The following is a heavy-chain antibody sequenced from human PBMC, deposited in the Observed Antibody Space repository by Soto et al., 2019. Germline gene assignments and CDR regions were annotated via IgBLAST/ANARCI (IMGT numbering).Heavy chain of an antibody. Sequence: QVQLVESGGGVVQPGRSLRLSCAASGFTFSKYTMHWVRQAPGKGLEWVAAISDDGSNTYYADSVKGRFTISRDNSKNRLDLKMTRLSNEDTAVHYWAREVYYGFSSGFNSHPYYLDDWGQGSLVTVSS. V-gene: IGHV3-30-3*01. CDR1: GFTFSKYT. CDR3: AREVYYGFSSGFNSHPYYLDD. D-gene: IGHD3-3*01. CDR2: ISDDGSNT. J-gene: IGHJ4*02.